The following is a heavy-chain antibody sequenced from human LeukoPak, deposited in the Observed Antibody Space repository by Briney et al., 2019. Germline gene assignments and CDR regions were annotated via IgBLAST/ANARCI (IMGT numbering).Heavy chain of an antibody. CDR3: AKGDGYNLPEYFQH. J-gene: IGHJ1*01. CDR2: ISGSGDNT. V-gene: IGHV3-23*01. CDR1: GFTFSSYA. Sequence: GGSLRLSCAASGFTFSSYAMSWVRQAPGKGLEWVSGISGSGDNTYYADSVKGRFTISRDNSKNTLYLQMNSLRAEDTAVYYCAKGDGYNLPEYFQHWGQGTLVTVSS. D-gene: IGHD5-24*01.